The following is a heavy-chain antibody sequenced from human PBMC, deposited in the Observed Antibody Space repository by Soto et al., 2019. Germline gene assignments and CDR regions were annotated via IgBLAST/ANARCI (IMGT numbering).Heavy chain of an antibody. J-gene: IGHJ4*02. V-gene: IGHV1-8*01. CDR3: AREKLDYFDY. Sequence: QVQLVQSGAEVKKPGASVKVSCKASGYTFTSYDITWVRQATGQGLEWMGWMNPDSGNTGYAQQFQGRVTMTRNISISTAYMELSSLRSEDTAVYYCAREKLDYFDYWGQGTLVTVSS. CDR1: GYTFTSYD. CDR2: MNPDSGNT.